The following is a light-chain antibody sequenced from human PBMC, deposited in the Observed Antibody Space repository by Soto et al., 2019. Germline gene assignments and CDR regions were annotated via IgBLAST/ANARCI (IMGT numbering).Light chain of an antibody. CDR1: SGHSSYA. J-gene: IGLJ3*02. CDR3: QTWVTGIQV. V-gene: IGLV4-69*01. CDR2: LNSDGSH. Sequence: QLVLTQSPSASASLGASVKLTCTLSSGHSSYAIAWHQQQPEKGPRYLMKLNSDGSHSKGDGIPDRFSGSSSGAERYLTISSLQCEDEADYYCQTWVTGIQVFGVGTKLTVL.